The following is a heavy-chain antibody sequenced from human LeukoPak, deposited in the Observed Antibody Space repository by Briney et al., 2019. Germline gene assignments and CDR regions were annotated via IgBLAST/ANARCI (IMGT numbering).Heavy chain of an antibody. CDR1: GGSISSSNW. D-gene: IGHD5-12*01. CDR3: ARKWLRSRSAFDI. V-gene: IGHV4-4*02. J-gene: IGHJ3*02. Sequence: SETLSLTCAVSGGSISSSNWWSWVRQPPGKGLEWIGEIYHSGSTNYNPSLKSRVTISVDKSKNQFSLKLSSVTAADTAVYYCARKWLRSRSAFDIWGQGTMVTVSS. CDR2: IYHSGST.